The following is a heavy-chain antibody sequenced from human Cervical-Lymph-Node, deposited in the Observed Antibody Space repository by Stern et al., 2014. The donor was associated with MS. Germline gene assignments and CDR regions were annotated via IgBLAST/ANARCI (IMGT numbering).Heavy chain of an antibody. J-gene: IGHJ4*02. CDR3: ASQRVVTLYYFDY. D-gene: IGHD3-3*01. CDR2: IYYSGST. Sequence: QVQLQESGPGLVKPSETLSLTCTVSGGSISSSSYYWGWIRQPPGKGLEWIGSIYYSGSTSYHPSLKSRVTISVDTSKNQFSLKRSSVTAADTAVYYCASQRVVTLYYFDYWGQGTLVTVSS. CDR1: GGSISSSSYY. V-gene: IGHV4-39*01.